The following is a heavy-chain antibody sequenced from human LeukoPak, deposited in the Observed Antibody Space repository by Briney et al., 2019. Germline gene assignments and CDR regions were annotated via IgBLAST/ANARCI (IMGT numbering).Heavy chain of an antibody. V-gene: IGHV4-34*01. CDR3: ARGVATVTSIYYYYGMDV. CDR2: INHSGST. J-gene: IGHJ6*02. D-gene: IGHD4-17*01. Sequence: SETLSLTCAVYGGSFSGYYWSWIRQPPGKGLEWIGEINHSGSTNYNPSLKSRVTISVDTSKNQFSLKLSSVTAADTAVYYCARGVATVTSIYYYYGMDVWGQGATVTVSS. CDR1: GGSFSGYY.